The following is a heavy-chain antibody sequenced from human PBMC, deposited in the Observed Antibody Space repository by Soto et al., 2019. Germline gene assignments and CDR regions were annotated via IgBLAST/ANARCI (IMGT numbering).Heavy chain of an antibody. CDR2: IYYSGST. J-gene: IGHJ4*02. D-gene: IGHD3-22*01. V-gene: IGHV4-39*01. CDR3: ARVRRYYDSSGSKDAGFDY. Sequence: PSETLSLTCTVSGGSISSSSYYWGWIRQPPGKGLEWIVSIYYSGSTYYNPSLKSRVTISVDTSKNQFSLKLSSVTAADTAVYYCARVRRYYDSSGSKDAGFDYWGQGTLVTVPQ. CDR1: GGSISSSSYY.